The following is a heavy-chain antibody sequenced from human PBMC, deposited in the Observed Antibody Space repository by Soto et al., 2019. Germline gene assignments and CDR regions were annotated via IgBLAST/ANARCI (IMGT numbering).Heavy chain of an antibody. V-gene: IGHV3-30-3*01. D-gene: IGHD1-7*01. CDR2: ISYDGSNK. CDR3: ARDTYNWNYFSYVFDY. J-gene: IGHJ4*02. Sequence: GGSLRLSCAASGFTFSSYAMHWVRQAPGKGLEWVAVISYDGSNKYYADSVKGRFTISRDNSKNTLYLQMNSLRAEDTAVYYCARDTYNWNYFSYVFDYWGQGTLVTVSS. CDR1: GFTFSSYA.